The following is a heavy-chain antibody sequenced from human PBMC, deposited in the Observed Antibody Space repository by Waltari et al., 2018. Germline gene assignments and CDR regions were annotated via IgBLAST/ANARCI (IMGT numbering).Heavy chain of an antibody. V-gene: IGHV1-69-2*01. CDR2: VDTEEGKT. CDR1: GYTFTDYY. D-gene: IGHD3-22*01. J-gene: IGHJ3*02. CDR3: ATDRQWLKDAFDI. Sequence: EVQLVQSGAEVKKPGATVKISCKASGYTFTDYYMHWVQQAPGKGLGWMGRVDTEEGKTNYAEKFQGRVTITADTSKDTAYMELSSLRSEDTYVYYCATDRQWLKDAFDIWGQGTMVTVSS.